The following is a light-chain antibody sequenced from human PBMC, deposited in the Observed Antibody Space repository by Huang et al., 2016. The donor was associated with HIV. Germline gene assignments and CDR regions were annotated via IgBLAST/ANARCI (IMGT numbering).Light chain of an antibody. Sequence: DIQMTQSPSTLSAAIGDRVTITCRASQSVSTRLAWYQQKPGKAPWILIQEASSLESGVPSRCSGSGSGTEFTLTISSLQPDESATYSCQQYNTFTFGPGTKVDI. J-gene: IGKJ3*01. CDR3: QQYNTFT. CDR2: EAS. V-gene: IGKV1-5*03. CDR1: QSVSTR.